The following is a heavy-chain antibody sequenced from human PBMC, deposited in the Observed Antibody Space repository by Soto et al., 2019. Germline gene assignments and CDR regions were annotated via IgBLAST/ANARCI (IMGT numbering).Heavy chain of an antibody. CDR1: GGSISSNNW. V-gene: IGHV4-4*02. CDR2: IFHDGSV. D-gene: IGHD2-8*01. J-gene: IGHJ4*02. CDR3: ARVMEGPTDLPGGLDY. Sequence: VQLQESGPGLVNPSGTLSLTCAVSGGSISSNNWWGWVRQPPGQGLEWIGEIFHDGSVNYNPSLGGRVTISVDKSNNQVFLNLNSVTAADTAIYYCARVMEGPTDLPGGLDYWGQGTLVTVSS.